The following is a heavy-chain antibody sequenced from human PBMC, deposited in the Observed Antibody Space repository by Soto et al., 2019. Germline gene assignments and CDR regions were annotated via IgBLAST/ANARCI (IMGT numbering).Heavy chain of an antibody. D-gene: IGHD1-26*01. V-gene: IGHV3-74*01. CDR2: INGDGSST. CDR1: GFTFSSHW. Sequence: EVQLVESGGGLVQPAGSLRLSCAASGFTFSSHWMHWVRQAPGKGLVWVSRINGDGSSTDYADSVKGRFTISRDNAKNTLYVQMNGLRAEDTAVYYCARGSYSVGATYYYYGMDVWGQGTTVTVSS. CDR3: ARGSYSVGATYYYYGMDV. J-gene: IGHJ6*02.